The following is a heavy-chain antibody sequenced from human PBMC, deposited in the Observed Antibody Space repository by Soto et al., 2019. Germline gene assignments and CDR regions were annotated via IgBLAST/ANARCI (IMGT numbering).Heavy chain of an antibody. J-gene: IGHJ4*02. CDR2: IFSSGST. Sequence: DTLSLTCTVSGGSINTFYWSWVRQPAGKGLEWIGRIFSSGSTSFNPSLESRVAMSVDTSKNHFSLNLSSVTAADMAVYYCAREGSYSAYNFAHGIQLWSFDFWGQGALVTVSS. CDR3: AREGSYSAYNFAHGIQLWSFDF. D-gene: IGHD5-12*01. V-gene: IGHV4-4*07. CDR1: GGSINTFY.